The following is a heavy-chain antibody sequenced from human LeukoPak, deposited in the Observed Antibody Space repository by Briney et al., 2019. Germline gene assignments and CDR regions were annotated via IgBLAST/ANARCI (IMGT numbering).Heavy chain of an antibody. CDR3: AKVAGKDGFKDYHDF. CDR2: ISNSGDRT. Sequence: GGSLCLSCAASGFTFRNSASSWIRQAPGKGLEGVSTISNSGDRTLYADSVKGRFLISRDNSKNSQFLQMYNLRAEDTAVYFCAKVAGKDGFKDYHDFLGQGTLVTVSS. D-gene: IGHD5-24*01. J-gene: IGHJ4*02. CDR1: GFTFRNSA. V-gene: IGHV3-23*01.